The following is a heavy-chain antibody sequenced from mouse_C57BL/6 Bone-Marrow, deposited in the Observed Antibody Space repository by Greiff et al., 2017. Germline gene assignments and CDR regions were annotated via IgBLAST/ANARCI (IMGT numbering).Heavy chain of an antibody. Sequence: QVQLKQSGAELVKPGASVKMSCKASGYTFTSYWITWVKQRPGQGLEWIGDIYPGSGSTNYNEKFKSKATLTVDTSSSTAYMQLSSLTSEDSAVYYCARKKENSNYVYFDVWGTGTTVTVSS. V-gene: IGHV1-55*01. CDR1: GYTFTSYW. CDR2: IYPGSGST. J-gene: IGHJ1*03. D-gene: IGHD2-5*01. CDR3: ARKKENSNYVYFDV.